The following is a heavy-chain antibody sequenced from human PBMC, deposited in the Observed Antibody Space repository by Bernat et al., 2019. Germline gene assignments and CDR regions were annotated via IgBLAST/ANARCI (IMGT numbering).Heavy chain of an antibody. J-gene: IGHJ4*02. V-gene: IGHV3-33*01. CDR1: GFTFSSYG. CDR3: ASLLCSGGSRDY. CDR2: IWYDGSNK. D-gene: IGHD6-19*01. Sequence: QVQLVESGGGVVQPGRSLRLSCAASGFTFSSYGMHWVRQAPGKGLEWVAVIWYDGSNKYYADSVKGRFTISRDNSKNTLYLQMNSLRAEDTAVYYCASLLCSGGSRDYWDQVTLVTVPP.